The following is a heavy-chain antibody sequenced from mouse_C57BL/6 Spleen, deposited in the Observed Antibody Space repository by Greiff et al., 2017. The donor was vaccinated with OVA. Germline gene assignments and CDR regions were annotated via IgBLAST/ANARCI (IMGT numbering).Heavy chain of an antibody. D-gene: IGHD2-4*01. CDR1: GFSLTSYG. CDR2: IWSGGST. Sequence: VKLMESGPGLVQPSQSLSITCTVSGFSLTSYGVHWVRQSPGKGLEWLGVIWSGGSTDYNAAFISRLSISKDNSKSQVFFKMNSLQADDTAIYYCARNGDYLFAYWGQGTLVTVSA. CDR3: ARNGDYLFAY. V-gene: IGHV2-2*01. J-gene: IGHJ3*01.